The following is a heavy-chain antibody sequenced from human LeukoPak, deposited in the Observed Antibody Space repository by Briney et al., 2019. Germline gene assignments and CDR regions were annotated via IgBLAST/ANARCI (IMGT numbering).Heavy chain of an antibody. D-gene: IGHD3-10*01. CDR3: ASMVRGVTGY. CDR2: ISSSSSYI. J-gene: IGHJ4*02. Sequence: GGSLRLSCAASGFTFSNYSMNWVRQAPGKGLEWVSSISSSSSYIYYAYSVKGRFTISRDNAKNSLYLQMNSLRAEDTAVYYCASMVRGVTGYWGQGTLVTVSS. CDR1: GFTFSNYS. V-gene: IGHV3-21*01.